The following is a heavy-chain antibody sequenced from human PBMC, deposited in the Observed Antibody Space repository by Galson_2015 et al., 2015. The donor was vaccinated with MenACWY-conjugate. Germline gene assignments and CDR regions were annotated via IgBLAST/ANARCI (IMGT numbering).Heavy chain of an antibody. CDR1: GFTFGTYW. J-gene: IGHJ4*02. Sequence: SLRLSCAASGFTFGTYWMHWVRQAPGKGLVWVSRINSDGTSTTYADSVKGRFTVSRDNAKNTLYLQLNSLRAEDTAVYYCSRGGSSGWVLYYSDSWGQGTLVTVSS. CDR2: INSDGTST. CDR3: SRGGSSGWVLYYSDS. D-gene: IGHD6-19*01. V-gene: IGHV3-74*01.